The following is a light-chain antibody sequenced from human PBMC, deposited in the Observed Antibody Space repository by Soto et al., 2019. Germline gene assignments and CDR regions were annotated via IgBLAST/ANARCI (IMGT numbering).Light chain of an antibody. Sequence: DIHMTQSPSTLSASVGDRVTITCRASPSVGTDLAWYQQKPGEVPKLLIYDASTLTSGVPPRFSCGGSGTEFTLTISSLQPDDFATYDCQHYDRYPYTFGQGTKLEI. CDR3: QHYDRYPYT. CDR1: PSVGTD. CDR2: DAS. J-gene: IGKJ2*01. V-gene: IGKV1-5*01.